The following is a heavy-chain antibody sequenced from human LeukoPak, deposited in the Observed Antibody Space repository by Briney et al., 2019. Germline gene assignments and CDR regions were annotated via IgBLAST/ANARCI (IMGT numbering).Heavy chain of an antibody. CDR3: ARVPYASGTYDY. CDR1: GFTFSSYL. Sequence: PGGSLRLSCAASGFTFSSYLMHWVRQAPGKGLVWVPRISSDGTSTTYADSVKGRFTISRDNAKNTLYLQMNSLTTEDTAVYYCARVPYASGTYDYWGPGTLVTVSS. J-gene: IGHJ4*02. D-gene: IGHD3-10*01. CDR2: ISSDGTST. V-gene: IGHV3-74*01.